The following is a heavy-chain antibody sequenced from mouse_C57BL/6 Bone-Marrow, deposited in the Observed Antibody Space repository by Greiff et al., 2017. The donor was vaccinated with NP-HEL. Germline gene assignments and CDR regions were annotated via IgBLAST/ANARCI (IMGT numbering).Heavy chain of an antibody. CDR2: IDPSDSYT. J-gene: IGHJ3*01. CDR1: GYTFTSYW. CDR3: ARWVLRRQAWFAY. D-gene: IGHD2-4*01. Sequence: QVQLQQPGAELVMPGASVKLSCKASGYTFTSYWMHWVKQRPGQGLEWIGEIDPSDSYTNYNQKFKGKSTLTVDKSSSTAYMQLSSLTSEDSAVYYCARWVLRRQAWFAYWGQGTLVTVSA. V-gene: IGHV1-69*01.